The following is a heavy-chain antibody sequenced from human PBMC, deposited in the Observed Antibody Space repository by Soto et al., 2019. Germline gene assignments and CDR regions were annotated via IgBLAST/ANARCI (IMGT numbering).Heavy chain of an antibody. CDR1: GDSIGGVGY. J-gene: IGHJ5*02. D-gene: IGHD2-21*02. Sequence: SETLSLTCTVSGDSIGGVGYWSWIRQFPGRGREWIGCISSSGSTYYNPALNNRISLSLDTSQNQFSLKLLSVTAADTAIYYCARSGVTGIVIPSHWFDPWGQGTLVTVSS. CDR3: ARSGVTGIVIPSHWFDP. V-gene: IGHV4-31*03. CDR2: ISSSGST.